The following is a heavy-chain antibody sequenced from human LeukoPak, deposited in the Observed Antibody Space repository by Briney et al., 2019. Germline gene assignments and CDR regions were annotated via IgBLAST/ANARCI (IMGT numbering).Heavy chain of an antibody. Sequence: PSEILSLTCAVYGGSFSGFYWSWIRQPPGKGLEWIGYIYYSGSTDYNPSLKRRVTISVDTSKNQFSLKLSSVTAADTAVYFCARAPKYDFWSGYYWFDPWGQGTLVTVSS. CDR1: GGSFSGFY. CDR3: ARAPKYDFWSGYYWFDP. J-gene: IGHJ5*02. V-gene: IGHV4-59*01. CDR2: IYYSGST. D-gene: IGHD3-3*01.